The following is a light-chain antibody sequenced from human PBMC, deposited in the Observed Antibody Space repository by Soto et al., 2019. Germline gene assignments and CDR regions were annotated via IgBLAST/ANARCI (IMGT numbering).Light chain of an antibody. V-gene: IGLV7-43*01. CDR2: STN. Sequence: QAVVTQEPSLTVSPGGTVTLTCASSTGAVTSGYYPNWFQQKPGQAPRALIYSTNNKYSWTPARFSGSLLGGKAALTLSGVQAEDEAEYYCLLYYGGVHSVVFGGGTKLTVL. J-gene: IGLJ2*01. CDR1: TGAVTSGYY. CDR3: LLYYGGVHSVV.